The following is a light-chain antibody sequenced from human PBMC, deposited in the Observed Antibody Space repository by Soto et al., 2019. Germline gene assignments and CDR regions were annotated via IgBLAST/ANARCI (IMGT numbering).Light chain of an antibody. Sequence: IQLTQSPSTLSASVGDRVTITCRASQSISNWLAWYQQTLGKAPKLLIHEASTLESGVPSRFSGSGSGTEFTLTISNLQPGDFATYYCQQYDNYPLTFGGGTNVEIK. V-gene: IGKV1-5*03. CDR1: QSISNW. CDR2: EAS. CDR3: QQYDNYPLT. J-gene: IGKJ4*01.